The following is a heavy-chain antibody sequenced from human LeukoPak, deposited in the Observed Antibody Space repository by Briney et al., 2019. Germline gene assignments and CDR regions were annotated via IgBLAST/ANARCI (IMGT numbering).Heavy chain of an antibody. J-gene: IGHJ4*02. CDR2: IYYSGST. D-gene: IGHD3-16*01. V-gene: IGHV4-59*01. CDR3: ASLFGGVIDY. Sequence: PSETLSLTCTVSGGSISSYYWSWIRQPPGKGLEWIGYIYYSGSTNYNPSLKSRVTISVDTSKNQFPLKLSSVTAADTAVYYCASLFGGVIDYWGQGTLVTVSS. CDR1: GGSISSYY.